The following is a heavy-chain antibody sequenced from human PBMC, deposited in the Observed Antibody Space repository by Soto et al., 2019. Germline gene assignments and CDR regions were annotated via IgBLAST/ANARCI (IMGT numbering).Heavy chain of an antibody. D-gene: IGHD3-10*01. CDR3: ARGGRRATMVGGVRLGYYGMDV. V-gene: IGHV4-34*01. Sequence: SETLSLTCAVYGGSFSGYYWSWIRQPPGKGLEWIGEINHSGSTNYNPSLKSRVTISVDTSKNQFSLKLSSVTAADTAVYYCARGGRRATMVGGVRLGYYGMDVWGQGTTVTVSS. CDR1: GGSFSGYY. CDR2: INHSGST. J-gene: IGHJ6*02.